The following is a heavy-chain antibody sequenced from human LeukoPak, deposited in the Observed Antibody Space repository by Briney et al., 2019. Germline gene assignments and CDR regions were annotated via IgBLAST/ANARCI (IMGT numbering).Heavy chain of an antibody. CDR2: IYYSGST. V-gene: IGHV4-59*01. J-gene: IGHJ4*02. CDR1: GFTFSDFQ. D-gene: IGHD2-21*02. CDR3: AKMTIHGDSVL. Sequence: GSLRPSCAASGFTFSDFQMNWVRQPPGKGLEWIGYIYYSGSTNYNPSLKSRVTISVDTSKSQFSLRLTSVTAADTAVYYCAKMTIHGDSVLWGQGSLVTVSS.